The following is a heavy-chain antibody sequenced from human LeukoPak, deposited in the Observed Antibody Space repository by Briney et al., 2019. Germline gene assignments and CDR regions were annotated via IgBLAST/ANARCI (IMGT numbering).Heavy chain of an antibody. D-gene: IGHD3-9*01. CDR1: GFTFSSYS. J-gene: IGHJ4*02. Sequence: GGSLRLSCAASGFTFSSYSMNWVRQAPGKGLEWVSIIYSGGATYYADSVKGRFTISRDNSKNTLYLQMNSLRAEDTAVYYCASTTAFGRDYDILTGYYRDHDYWGQGTLVTVSS. V-gene: IGHV3-66*01. CDR2: IYSGGAT. CDR3: ASTTAFGRDYDILTGYYRDHDY.